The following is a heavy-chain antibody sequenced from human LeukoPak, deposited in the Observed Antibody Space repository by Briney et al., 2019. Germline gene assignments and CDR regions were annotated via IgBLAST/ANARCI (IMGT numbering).Heavy chain of an antibody. CDR2: IDPSDSYT. Sequence: GESLKISCKGSGYSFTSYWISWVRQMPGKGLEWMGRIDPSDSYTNYSPSFQGHVTISADKSISTAYLQWSSLKASGTAMYYCARDDLDYYGSGQKKRSFDYWGQGTLVTVSS. J-gene: IGHJ4*02. V-gene: IGHV5-10-1*01. D-gene: IGHD3-10*01. CDR3: ARDDLDYYGSGQKKRSFDY. CDR1: GYSFTSYW.